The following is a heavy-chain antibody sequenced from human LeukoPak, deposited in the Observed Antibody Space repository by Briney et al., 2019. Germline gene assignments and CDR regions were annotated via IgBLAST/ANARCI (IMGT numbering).Heavy chain of an antibody. CDR3: ATGSYLTANFDY. J-gene: IGHJ4*02. CDR1: GFTFDDYG. CDR2: ISGSSSTI. Sequence: PGGSLRLSCAASGFTFDDYGMSWVRQAPGKGLEWVSYISGSSSTIYYADSVEGRFTISRDNAKNSLYLQMNSLRAEDTAVYYCATGSYLTANFDYWGQGTLVTVSS. V-gene: IGHV3-48*04. D-gene: IGHD3-10*01.